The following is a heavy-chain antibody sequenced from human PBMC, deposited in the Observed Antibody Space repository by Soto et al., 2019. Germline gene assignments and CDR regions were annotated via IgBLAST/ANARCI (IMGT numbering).Heavy chain of an antibody. V-gene: IGHV3-33*01. CDR2: IWYDGSDK. CDR3: AGDKGCFEP. Sequence: QVHLVESGGGVVQPGRSLRLSCAASGLNFRHYGVHWVRQAPGKGLEWVALIWYDGSDKYYADSVKGRFTISRDNSKSTVYLHMSSLRVDDTAVYYCAGDKGCFEPWGQGTLVTVSS. J-gene: IGHJ5*02. CDR1: GLNFRHYG.